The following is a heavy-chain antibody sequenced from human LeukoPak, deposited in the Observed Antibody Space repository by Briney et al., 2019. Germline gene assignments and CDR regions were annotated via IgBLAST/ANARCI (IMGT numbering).Heavy chain of an antibody. D-gene: IGHD6-19*01. Sequence: ASVKVSCKASGYTFTSYGINWVRQAPGQGLEWMGWISAYNGNTNYAQKLQGRVTMTTDASTSTAYMELRSLGSDDTAVYYCARRNPGIAVAGTQRPWFDPWGQGTLVTVSS. V-gene: IGHV1-18*01. CDR1: GYTFTSYG. J-gene: IGHJ5*02. CDR2: ISAYNGNT. CDR3: ARRNPGIAVAGTQRPWFDP.